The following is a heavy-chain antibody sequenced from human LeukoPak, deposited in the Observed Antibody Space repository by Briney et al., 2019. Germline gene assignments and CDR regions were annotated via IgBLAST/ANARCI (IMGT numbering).Heavy chain of an antibody. V-gene: IGHV3-23*01. CDR2: IGSSGGGI. D-gene: IGHD7-27*01. Sequence: GGSLRLSCAASGFTFSTYTMYWVRHPPGKRLEWVSIIGSSGGGIHYADSVKGRFTIPRDNSKNALYLQMNSLRVEDTAVYYCAIDPNWGTHSWGQGALVTVSS. J-gene: IGHJ4*02. CDR3: AIDPNWGTHS. CDR1: GFTFSTYT.